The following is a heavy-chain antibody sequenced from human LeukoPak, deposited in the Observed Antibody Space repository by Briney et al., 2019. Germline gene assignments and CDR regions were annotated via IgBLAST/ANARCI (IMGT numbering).Heavy chain of an antibody. D-gene: IGHD3-22*01. J-gene: IGHJ6*03. CDR2: ISSSSSYI. Sequence: TGGSLRLSCAASGFTFSSYSMNWVRQAPGKGLEWVSSISSSSSYIYYADSVKGRFTISRDNAKNSLYLQMNSLRAEDTAVYYCASQYDSRYYYMDVWGKGTTVTISS. CDR1: GFTFSSYS. CDR3: ASQYDSRYYYMDV. V-gene: IGHV3-21*01.